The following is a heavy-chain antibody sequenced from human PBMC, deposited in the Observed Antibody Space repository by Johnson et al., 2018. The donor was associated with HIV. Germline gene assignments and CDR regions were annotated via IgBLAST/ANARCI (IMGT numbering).Heavy chain of an antibody. Sequence: VQLVESGGGLIQPGGSLRLSCAASGFTVSSNYMSWVRQAPGKGLVWVSIIYSGGSTYYADSVRGRFTISSDNSKNTLYLQMTSLRAEDTAVYYCVRGLLWFGELLEAFDIWGQGTMVTVSS. V-gene: IGHV3-53*01. D-gene: IGHD3-10*01. CDR2: IYSGGST. CDR1: GFTVSSNY. CDR3: VRGLLWFGELLEAFDI. J-gene: IGHJ3*02.